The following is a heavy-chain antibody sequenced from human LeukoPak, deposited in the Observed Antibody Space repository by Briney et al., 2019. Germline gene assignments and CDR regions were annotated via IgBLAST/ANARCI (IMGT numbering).Heavy chain of an antibody. Sequence: VSVKVFCNVCGYSFAHYYMQWVRDAPGQGLEGVGWHTSNWGDTRSAQKFQGRVPMTRDTSISTAYMELSSLRYDDTAVYYCATNIWVRDIISWSDPCGQATLVTVSS. CDR1: GYSFAHYY. J-gene: IGHJ5*02. D-gene: IGHD3-10*01. CDR2: HTSNWGDT. CDR3: ATNIWVRDIISWSDP. V-gene: IGHV1-2*02.